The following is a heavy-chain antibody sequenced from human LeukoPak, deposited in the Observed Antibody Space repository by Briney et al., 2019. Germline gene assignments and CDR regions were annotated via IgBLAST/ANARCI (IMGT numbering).Heavy chain of an antibody. J-gene: IGHJ3*02. Sequence: GASVKVSCKASGYTFTSYGISWVRQAPGQGLEWMGWISAYNGNTNYAQKLQGRVTMTTDTSTSTAYMELRSLRSDDTAVYYCARDEGGDFWSGYPDAFDIWGQGTMVTVSS. D-gene: IGHD3-3*01. CDR1: GYTFTSYG. CDR3: ARDEGGDFWSGYPDAFDI. V-gene: IGHV1-18*01. CDR2: ISAYNGNT.